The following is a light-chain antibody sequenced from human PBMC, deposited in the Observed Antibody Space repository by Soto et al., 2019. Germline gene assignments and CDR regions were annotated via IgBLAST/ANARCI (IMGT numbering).Light chain of an antibody. V-gene: IGKV1-5*01. CDR3: QQYNRYAVT. CDR2: DAS. Sequence: DIQMTPSPSTLSASLADRVTITCRASQSASTFLAWYQQKPGQAPKLLIYDASTLQSGVPSRFSASGSGTEFALTISGLQPDDFAVYYCQQYNRYAVTFGQGTKVDIK. J-gene: IGKJ1*01. CDR1: QSASTF.